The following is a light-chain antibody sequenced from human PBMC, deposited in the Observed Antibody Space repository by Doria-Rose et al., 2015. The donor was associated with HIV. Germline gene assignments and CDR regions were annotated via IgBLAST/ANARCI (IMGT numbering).Light chain of an antibody. J-gene: IGKJ1*01. CDR1: QRFSSTY. Sequence: TQSPGTLSLSPGERATLSCQASQRFSSTYLAWYQQKPGQAPSLLIYDGSTRATGIPDRFSASRSGTDFTLTINRLEPEDFALYYCHQYGTSWTFGQGTKVEI. CDR3: HQYGTSWT. V-gene: IGKV3-20*01. CDR2: DGS.